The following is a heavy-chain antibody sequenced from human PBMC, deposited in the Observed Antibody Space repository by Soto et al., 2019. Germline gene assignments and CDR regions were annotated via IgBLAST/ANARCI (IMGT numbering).Heavy chain of an antibody. CDR3: ATGNVDSTPQH. D-gene: IGHD3-3*01. CDR1: DGSISSYDW. CDR2: MYHSGGA. J-gene: IGHJ4*02. Sequence: PSETLSLTCVVSDGSISSYDWWTWVRQPPGKGLEWIGKMYHSGGADYSPSLKSRVTISADSSKNHFSLRLTAVTAADTAVYYCATGNVDSTPQHWGQATQVTVYS. V-gene: IGHV4-4*02.